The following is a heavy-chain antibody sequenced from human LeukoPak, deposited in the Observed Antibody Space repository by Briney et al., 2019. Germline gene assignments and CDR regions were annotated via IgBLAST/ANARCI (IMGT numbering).Heavy chain of an antibody. D-gene: IGHD3-22*01. Sequence: GGSLRLSCAASGFTFSSYDMHWVRQAPGKGLEWVAVILYDGSNKYYADSVKGRFTISRDNSKNTLQLQMNSLRAEDTAVYYCAKGLYYYDSSGYPPDYWGQGTLVTVSS. CDR2: ILYDGSNK. CDR1: GFTFSSYD. CDR3: AKGLYYYDSSGYPPDY. J-gene: IGHJ4*02. V-gene: IGHV3-30*18.